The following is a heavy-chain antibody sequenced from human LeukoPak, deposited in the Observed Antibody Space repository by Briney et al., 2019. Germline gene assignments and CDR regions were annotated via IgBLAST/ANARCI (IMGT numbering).Heavy chain of an antibody. CDR3: SAYYNGRGDY. D-gene: IGHD3-10*01. Sequence: GGSLRLSCAASGVTFSNAWMTWVRQAPGRGLEWVGRSISRSEGVTTKYAAPVKGRFTISRDDSRNTVYLQMNSLKIEDTAVYYCSAYYNGRGDYWGQGTLVTVSS. V-gene: IGHV3-15*01. CDR1: GVTFSNAW. J-gene: IGHJ4*02. CDR2: SISRSEGVTT.